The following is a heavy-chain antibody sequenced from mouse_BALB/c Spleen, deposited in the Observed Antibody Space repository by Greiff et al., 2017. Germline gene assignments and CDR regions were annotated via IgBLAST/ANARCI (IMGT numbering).Heavy chain of an antibody. CDR2: INPGSGGT. CDR1: GYAFTNYL. J-gene: IGHJ4*01. Sequence: QVQLQQSGAELVRPGTSVKVSCKASGYAFTNYLIEWVKQRPGQGLEWIGVINPGSGGTNYNEKFKGKATLTADKSSSTAYMQLSSLTSDDSAVYFCARERDYRYDDAMDYWGQGTSVTVSS. D-gene: IGHD2-14*01. CDR3: ARERDYRYDDAMDY. V-gene: IGHV1-54*01.